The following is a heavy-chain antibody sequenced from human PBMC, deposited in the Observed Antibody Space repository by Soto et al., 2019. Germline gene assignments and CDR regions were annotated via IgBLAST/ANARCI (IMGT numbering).Heavy chain of an antibody. V-gene: IGHV3-13*05. CDR3: GRVSSCWYSEVDF. CDR2: IGTTDDP. CDR1: GVTLSHYD. D-gene: IGHD6-19*01. Sequence: PGGSFRHSRAASGVTLSHYDMLWCRQTTGKGLKWVSAIGTTDDPYYPGSVKGRFTISRDNAKTSLYLQMNSLTVEDTGVYFCGRVSSCWYSEVDFCCQGILVTGSS. J-gene: IGHJ4*02.